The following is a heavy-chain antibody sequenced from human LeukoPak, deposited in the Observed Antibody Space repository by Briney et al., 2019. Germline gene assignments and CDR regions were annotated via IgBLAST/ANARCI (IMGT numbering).Heavy chain of an antibody. Sequence: PSETLSLTCTVSGGSINSSSYYWGWIRQPPGKGLEWIGSIYYSGSTYYNPSLKSRVTISVDTSKNQFSLKLSSVTAADTAVYYCARRDIAARLNWFDPWGQGTLVTVSS. CDR3: ARRDIAARLNWFDP. D-gene: IGHD6-6*01. CDR2: IYYSGST. V-gene: IGHV4-39*01. J-gene: IGHJ5*02. CDR1: GGSINSSSYY.